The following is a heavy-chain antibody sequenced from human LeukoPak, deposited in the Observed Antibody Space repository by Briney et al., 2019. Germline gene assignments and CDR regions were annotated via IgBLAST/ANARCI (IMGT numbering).Heavy chain of an antibody. CDR2: INTNTGNP. CDR3: ARDFLIVVDRPRYFQH. CDR1: GYTFTSYA. D-gene: IGHD3-22*01. V-gene: IGHV7-4-1*02. J-gene: IGHJ1*01. Sequence: ASVKVSCKASGYTFTSYAMNWVRQAPGQGLEWMGWINTNTGNPTYAQGFTGRFVFSLDTSVSTAYLRISSLKAEDTAVYYCARDFLIVVDRPRYFQHWGQGTLVTVSS.